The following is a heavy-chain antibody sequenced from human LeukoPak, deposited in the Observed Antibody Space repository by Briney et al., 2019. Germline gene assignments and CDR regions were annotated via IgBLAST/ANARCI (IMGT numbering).Heavy chain of an antibody. CDR2: ISSSSSYI. CDR3: ARVGLGSSSWYTDY. J-gene: IGHJ4*02. CDR1: GFTFSSYS. D-gene: IGHD6-13*01. Sequence: GGALRLSCAASGFTFSSYSMNWGRQAPGKGLEWVSSISSSSSYIYYADSVKGRFTISRDNAKNSLYLQMNSLRAEDTAVYYCARVGLGSSSWYTDYWGQGTMVTVSS. V-gene: IGHV3-21*04.